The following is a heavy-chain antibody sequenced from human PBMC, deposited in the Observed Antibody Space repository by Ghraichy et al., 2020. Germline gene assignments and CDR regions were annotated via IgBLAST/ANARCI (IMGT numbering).Heavy chain of an antibody. CDR2: VYYSGST. D-gene: IGHD3-22*01. CDR1: GGSISSSSYY. J-gene: IGHJ4*02. CDR3: ARIGEDSSGYYYLDY. V-gene: IGHV4-39*01. Sequence: SETLSLTCTVSGGSISSSSYYWGWIRQPPGKGLEWIGSVYYSGSTYYNPSLKSRVTISVDTSKNQFSLKLSSVTAADTAVYYCARIGEDSSGYYYLDYWGQGTLVTVSS.